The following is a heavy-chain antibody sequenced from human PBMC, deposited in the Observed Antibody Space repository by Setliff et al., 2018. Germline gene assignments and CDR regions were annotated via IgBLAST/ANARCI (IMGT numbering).Heavy chain of an antibody. V-gene: IGHV1-46*01. D-gene: IGHD6-13*01. Sequence: ASVKVSCKTSGYSFTGYYMHWVRQAPGQGLEWMGIIHTGGGSASYAQKFQGRVTMTSDTSTRTVYMEVNSVRSDDTAIYYCARGGMAAAGRKFDYWGPGTLVTVSS. J-gene: IGHJ4*02. CDR3: ARGGMAAAGRKFDY. CDR2: IHTGGGSA. CDR1: GYSFTGYY.